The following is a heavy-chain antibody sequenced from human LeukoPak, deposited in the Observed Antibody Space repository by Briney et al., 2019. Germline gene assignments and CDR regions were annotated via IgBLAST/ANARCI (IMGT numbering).Heavy chain of an antibody. CDR2: INHSGST. V-gene: IGHV4-34*01. CDR3: ASSQLWFDY. CDR1: GGSISSYY. Sequence: SETLSLTCTVSGGSISSYYWSWIRQPPGKGLEWIGEINHSGSTNYNPSLKSRVTISVDTSKNQFSLKLSSVTAADTAVYYCASSQLWFDYWGQGTLVTVSS. J-gene: IGHJ4*02. D-gene: IGHD5-18*01.